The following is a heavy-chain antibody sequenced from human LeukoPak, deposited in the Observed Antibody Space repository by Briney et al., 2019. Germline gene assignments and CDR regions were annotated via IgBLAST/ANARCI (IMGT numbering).Heavy chain of an antibody. Sequence: PGGSLRLSCAASGFTFSSYAMSWVRQAPGKGLEWVSSVSGGGGNTYYADSVKGRFTISRDNPKNTLYLQMNSLRAEDTAVYYCAKGASYNYDYFDYWGQGTLVTVSS. CDR2: VSGGGGNT. CDR1: GFTFSSYA. V-gene: IGHV3-23*01. D-gene: IGHD5-18*01. CDR3: AKGASYNYDYFDY. J-gene: IGHJ4*02.